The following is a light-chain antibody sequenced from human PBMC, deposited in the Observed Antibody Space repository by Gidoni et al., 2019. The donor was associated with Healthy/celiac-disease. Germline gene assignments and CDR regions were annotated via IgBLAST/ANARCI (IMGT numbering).Light chain of an antibody. Sequence: SYELTQPLSVSVALGQTARITCGGNNIGSKNVNCYQQKPGQAPVLVIYRDSNRPSGIPERFSGSNSGNTATLTISRAQAGDEADYYCQVWDSSTGVVFGGGTKLTVL. J-gene: IGLJ2*01. V-gene: IGLV3-9*01. CDR2: RDS. CDR3: QVWDSSTGVV. CDR1: NIGSKN.